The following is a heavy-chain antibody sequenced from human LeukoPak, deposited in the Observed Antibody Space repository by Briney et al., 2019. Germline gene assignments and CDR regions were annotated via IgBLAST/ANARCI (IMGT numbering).Heavy chain of an antibody. CDR3: SASRPHYGDYYGLDV. CDR1: GFTFSSYG. CDR2: ISYDGSHK. Sequence: GGSLRLSCAASGFTFSSYGMHWVRQAPGKGLEWVAVISYDGSHKYSADSVKGRFTISRDNSKNTLYLQMNSLRTEDTAVYFCSASRPHYGDYYGLDVRGHGTTVTVSS. J-gene: IGHJ6*02. V-gene: IGHV3-30*03. D-gene: IGHD4/OR15-4a*01.